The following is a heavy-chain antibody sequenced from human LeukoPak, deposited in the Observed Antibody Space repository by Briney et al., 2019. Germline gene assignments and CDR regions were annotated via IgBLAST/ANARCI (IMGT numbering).Heavy chain of an antibody. CDR2: IKQDGSEK. V-gene: IGHV3-7*01. J-gene: IGHJ4*02. Sequence: PGGSLRLSCAVSDFVVSANYMTWVRQAPGKGLEWVANIKQDGSEKYYVDSVKGRFTISRDNAKNSLYLQMNSQRAEDTAVYYCARDQGGLTSYGSSPLDYWGQGTLVTVSS. CDR1: DFVVSANY. CDR3: ARDQGGLTSYGSSPLDY. D-gene: IGHD5-18*01.